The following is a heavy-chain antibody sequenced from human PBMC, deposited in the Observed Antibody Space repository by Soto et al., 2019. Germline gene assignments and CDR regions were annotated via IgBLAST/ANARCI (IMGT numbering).Heavy chain of an antibody. Sequence: ASVKVSCKASGYTFTSYGISWVRQAPGQGLEWMGWIGPNSGGTMFAQKFQGRVTMTRETSISTAYMELTSLSSDDTAVYYCTRGSNWNSNWFDPWGQGTLVTVPS. CDR3: TRGSNWNSNWFDP. J-gene: IGHJ5*02. CDR1: GYTFTSYG. CDR2: IGPNSGGT. D-gene: IGHD1-1*01. V-gene: IGHV1-2*02.